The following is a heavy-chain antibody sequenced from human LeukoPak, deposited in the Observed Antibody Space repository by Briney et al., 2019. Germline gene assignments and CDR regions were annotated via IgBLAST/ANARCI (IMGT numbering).Heavy chain of an antibody. Sequence: SETLSLTCTVSGGSISSYYWSWLRQPAGKGLEWIGRIYTSGSTNYNPSLKSRVTMSVDTSKNQFSLKLSSVTAADTAVYYCARVLYYYGSSGSVGGDLDYWGQGTLVTVSS. CDR2: IYTSGST. V-gene: IGHV4-4*07. CDR3: ARVLYYYGSSGSVGGDLDY. J-gene: IGHJ4*02. D-gene: IGHD3-22*01. CDR1: GGSISSYY.